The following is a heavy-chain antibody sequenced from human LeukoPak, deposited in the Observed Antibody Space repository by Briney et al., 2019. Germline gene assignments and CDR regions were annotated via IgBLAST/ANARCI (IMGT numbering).Heavy chain of an antibody. CDR2: LSGSGATT. J-gene: IGHJ4*02. CDR3: AKNYYDSSGYSYGIDY. CDR1: GFTFSSYV. Sequence: GGSLRLSCAASGFTFSSYVMSWVRQAPGKGLEWVSALSGSGATTYYGDSVKGRFTISRDNSKNTLYLQMNSLRAEDTAVYYCAKNYYDSSGYSYGIDYWGQGTLVTVSS. V-gene: IGHV3-23*01. D-gene: IGHD3-22*01.